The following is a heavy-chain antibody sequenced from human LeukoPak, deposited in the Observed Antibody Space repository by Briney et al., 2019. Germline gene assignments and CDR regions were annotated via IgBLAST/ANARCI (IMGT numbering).Heavy chain of an antibody. CDR3: ARDPAIFGVVSWYYFDY. CDR2: INPNSGGT. D-gene: IGHD3-3*01. J-gene: IGHJ4*02. CDR1: GYTFTGYY. Sequence: ASVKVSCKTSGYTFTGYYMHWVRQAPGQGLEWMGRINPNSGGTNYAQKFQGRVTMTRDTSISTACMELSRLRSDDTAVYYCARDPAIFGVVSWYYFDYRGQGTLVTVSS. V-gene: IGHV1-2*06.